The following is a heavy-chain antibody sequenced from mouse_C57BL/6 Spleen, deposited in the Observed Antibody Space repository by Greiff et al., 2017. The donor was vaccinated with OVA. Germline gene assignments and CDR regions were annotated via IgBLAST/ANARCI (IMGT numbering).Heavy chain of an antibody. D-gene: IGHD2-3*01. Sequence: QVQLQQSGAELVKPGASVKISCKASGYAFSSYWMNLVKPTPGKSLAWIGHIYPGDRDTYYNGKFKGKSTLTADKSSSTAYMQLSSLTSEDSAVYFCARWDGYYWYFDVWGTGTTVTVSS. CDR1: GYAFSSYW. J-gene: IGHJ1*03. CDR3: ARWDGYYWYFDV. CDR2: IYPGDRDT. V-gene: IGHV1-80*01.